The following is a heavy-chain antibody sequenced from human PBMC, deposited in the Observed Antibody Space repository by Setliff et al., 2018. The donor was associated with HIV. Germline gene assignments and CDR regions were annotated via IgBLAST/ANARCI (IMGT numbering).Heavy chain of an antibody. J-gene: IGHJ4*02. CDR3: VRLPFPPYCGGDCYSIDY. Sequence: LRLSCAASGFTFSSYAMSWVRQTPEKGLEWVSIITSGGSTYYADSAKGRFIISRDNSQNTLYLQMNSLRAEDTAVYYCVRLPFPPYCGGDCYSIDYWGQGTLVTVSS. CDR1: GFTFSSYA. V-gene: IGHV3-23*01. CDR2: ITSGGST. D-gene: IGHD2-21*02.